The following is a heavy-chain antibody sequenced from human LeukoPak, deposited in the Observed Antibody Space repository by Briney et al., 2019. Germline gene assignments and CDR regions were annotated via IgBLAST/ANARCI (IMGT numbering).Heavy chain of an antibody. CDR1: GGTFSNYA. Sequence: GASVKVSFKASGGTFSNYAISWVRQAPGQGLEWMGRIIPILGIANYAQKFQGRVTITADTSTSTANMELRSLRSEDTAVYCCARAAGLELSVWGQGTLVTVSS. J-gene: IGHJ4*02. V-gene: IGHV1-69*04. CDR3: ARAAGLELSV. D-gene: IGHD1-7*01. CDR2: IIPILGIA.